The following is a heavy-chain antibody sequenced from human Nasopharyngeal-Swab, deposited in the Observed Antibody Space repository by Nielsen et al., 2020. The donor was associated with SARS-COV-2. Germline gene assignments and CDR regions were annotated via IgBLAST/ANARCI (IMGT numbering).Heavy chain of an antibody. V-gene: IGHV3-30-3*01. CDR2: ISYDGSNK. D-gene: IGHD3-22*01. Sequence: GGSLRLSCAASGFTFSSYAMHWVRQAPGKGLEWVAVISYDGSNKYYADSVKGRFTISRDNSKNTLYLQMNSLRAEDTAVYYCARVGRGYFYDSGAFDIWGQGTMVTVSS. CDR3: ARVGRGYFYDSGAFDI. J-gene: IGHJ3*02. CDR1: GFTFSSYA.